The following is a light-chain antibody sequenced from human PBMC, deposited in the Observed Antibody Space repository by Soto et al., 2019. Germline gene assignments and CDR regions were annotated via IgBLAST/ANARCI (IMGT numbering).Light chain of an antibody. CDR3: QQYDSSPRT. CDR1: QSVSTRS. Sequence: EIVLTQSTGTLSLSPGERATLSCRASQSVSTRSLAWYQQKPGQAPRLLISGASSRAADIPDRFSGSGSGKDFTLTINRLEPEDFAVYYCQQYDSSPRTFGQGTKVE. J-gene: IGKJ1*01. V-gene: IGKV3-20*01. CDR2: GAS.